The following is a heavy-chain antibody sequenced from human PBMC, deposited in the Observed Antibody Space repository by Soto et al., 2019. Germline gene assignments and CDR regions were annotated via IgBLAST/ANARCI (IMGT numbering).Heavy chain of an antibody. V-gene: IGHV1-18*01. CDR3: ARDGTPKYSGYDDRNFDY. Sequence: ASVKVSCKASGYTFTSYGISWVRQAPGQGLEWMGWISAYNGNTNYAQKLQGRVTMTTDTSTSTAYMELRSLRSDDTAVYYCARDGTPKYSGYDDRNFDYWGQGTLVTVSS. CDR1: GYTFTSYG. J-gene: IGHJ4*02. D-gene: IGHD5-12*01. CDR2: ISAYNGNT.